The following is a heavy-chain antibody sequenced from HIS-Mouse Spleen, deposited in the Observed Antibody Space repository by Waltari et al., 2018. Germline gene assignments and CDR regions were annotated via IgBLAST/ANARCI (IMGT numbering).Heavy chain of an antibody. CDR2: ISYDGSNK. D-gene: IGHD6-6*01. Sequence: QVQLVESGGGVVLPGRFLRLSCAASGFSFSCHAMHWVRLAPGKGLEWVAVISYDGSNKYYADSVKGRFTISRDNSKNTLYLQMNSLRAEDTAVYYCARDRAYSSSSAFDIWGQGTMVTVSS. J-gene: IGHJ3*02. CDR1: GFSFSCHA. CDR3: ARDRAYSSSSAFDI. V-gene: IGHV3-30*04.